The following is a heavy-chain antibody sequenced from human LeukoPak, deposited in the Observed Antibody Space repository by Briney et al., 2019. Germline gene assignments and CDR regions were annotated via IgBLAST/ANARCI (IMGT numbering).Heavy chain of an antibody. CDR2: IYYSGST. CDR3: ARNHGGWFDS. Sequence: SETLSLTCTVSGGSISSYYWSWIRQPPGKGLEWIGYIYYSGSTSYSGNANYNPSLKSRVTILVDTSKNQFSLKLNSVTAADTAVYYCARNHGGWFDSWGQGTLVTVSS. CDR1: GGSISSYY. D-gene: IGHD4-23*01. V-gene: IGHV4-59*01. J-gene: IGHJ5*01.